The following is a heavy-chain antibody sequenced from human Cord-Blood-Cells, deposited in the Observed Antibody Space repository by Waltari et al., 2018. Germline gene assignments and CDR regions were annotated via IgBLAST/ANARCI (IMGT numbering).Heavy chain of an antibody. CDR2: IYHSGST. D-gene: IGHD6-6*01. J-gene: IGHJ4*02. V-gene: IGHV4-38-2*01. CDR3: ARVRRSSSSRDYFDY. Sequence: QVQLQESGPGLVKPSETLSLTCAVSGYSISSGYYWGWIRQPPGKGLEWIGSIYHSGSTYDNPSLKSRVTISVDTSKNQFSLKLSSVTAADTAVYYCARVRRSSSSRDYFDYWGQGTLVTVSS. CDR1: GYSISSGYY.